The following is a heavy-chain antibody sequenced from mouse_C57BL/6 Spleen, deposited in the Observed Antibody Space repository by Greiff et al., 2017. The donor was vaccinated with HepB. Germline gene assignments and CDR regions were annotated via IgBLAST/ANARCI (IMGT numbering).Heavy chain of an antibody. CDR2: IHPNSGST. CDR3: ARPDGYYGNFDV. V-gene: IGHV1-64*01. J-gene: IGHJ1*03. D-gene: IGHD2-3*01. Sequence: QVQLKQSGAELVKPGASVKLSCKASGYTFTSYWMHWVKQRPGQGLEWIGMIHPNSGSTNYNEKFKSKATLTVDKSSSTAYMQLSSLTSEDSAVYYCARPDGYYGNFDVWGTGTTVTVSS. CDR1: GYTFTSYW.